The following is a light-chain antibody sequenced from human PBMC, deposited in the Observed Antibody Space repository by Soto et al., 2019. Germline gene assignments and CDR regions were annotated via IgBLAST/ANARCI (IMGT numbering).Light chain of an antibody. J-gene: IGLJ7*01. CDR1: SSNIGSNT. Sequence: QSVPTQPPSASGTPGQRVTISCSGSSSNIGSNTVNWYQQLPGTAPKLLIFNNNQRPSGVPDRFSGSTSGTSASLAISGLQSDDEADYYCAAWDDSLNGWVFGGGTQLTVL. CDR2: NNN. V-gene: IGLV1-44*01. CDR3: AAWDDSLNGWV.